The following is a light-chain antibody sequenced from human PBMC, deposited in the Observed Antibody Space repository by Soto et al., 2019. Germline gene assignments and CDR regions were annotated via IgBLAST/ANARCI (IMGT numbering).Light chain of an antibody. CDR2: AGS. CDR3: LQHNTYPLS. CDR1: QAIGTD. J-gene: IGKJ4*01. V-gene: IGKV1-17*01. Sequence: DIQMTQSPSSLSASIGDRITITCRATQAIGTDLGWYQQKPGKAPKRLLYAGSNLESGVPPRFSGAGSGTDFTLTISSLQPADFATYYCLQHNTYPLSFGGGAKVEVK.